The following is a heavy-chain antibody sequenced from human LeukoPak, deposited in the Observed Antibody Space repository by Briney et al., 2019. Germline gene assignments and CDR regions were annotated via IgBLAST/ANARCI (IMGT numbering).Heavy chain of an antibody. CDR2: SIPSFGTA. V-gene: IGHV1-69*05. J-gene: IGHJ6*03. D-gene: IGHD4-23*01. Sequence: EASVKVSCKASGGTFSSYAISWVRQAPGQGLEWMGGSIPSFGTAEYAQEFQGRVTITTDESTSTAYMELSSLRSEDTAVYYCARGMGGGNPRYYMDVWGKGTTVTVSS. CDR3: ARGMGGGNPRYYMDV. CDR1: GGTFSSYA.